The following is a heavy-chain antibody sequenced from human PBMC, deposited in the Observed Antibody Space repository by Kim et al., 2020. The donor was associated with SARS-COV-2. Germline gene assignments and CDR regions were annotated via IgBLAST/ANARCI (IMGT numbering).Heavy chain of an antibody. CDR2: IYPGDADT. D-gene: IGHD1-26*01. Sequence: GESLKISCRGSGYMFTNYWIAWVRQMPGKGLEWMGIIYPGDADTRYSPSFQGQVTISADKSINTAYLQWSSLKASDTAMYYCARLPIAPSAPDDYWGQGT. CDR1: GYMFTNYW. CDR3: ARLPIAPSAPDDY. J-gene: IGHJ4*02. V-gene: IGHV5-51*01.